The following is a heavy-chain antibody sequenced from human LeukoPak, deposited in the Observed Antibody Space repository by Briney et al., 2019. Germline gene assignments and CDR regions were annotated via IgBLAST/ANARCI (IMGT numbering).Heavy chain of an antibody. CDR3: AREGMVRGVPDAFDL. V-gene: IGHV3-7*01. CDR2: IKQDGIEK. J-gene: IGHJ3*01. Sequence: PGGSLRLSCAASGFTFSSYWMDWVRQVPGKGLEWVANIKQDGIEKYFMGSVKGRFAISRDNAKNSLYLQMNSLRVEDTAVYYCAREGMVRGVPDAFDLWGQGTMVTVSS. CDR1: GFTFSSYW. D-gene: IGHD3-10*01.